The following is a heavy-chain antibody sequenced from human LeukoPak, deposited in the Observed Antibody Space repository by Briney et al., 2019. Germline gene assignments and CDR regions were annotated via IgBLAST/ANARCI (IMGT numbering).Heavy chain of an antibody. CDR2: IYYSGST. V-gene: IGHV4-59*01. D-gene: IGHD6-13*01. CDR1: GASISRYY. J-gene: IGHJ4*02. CDR3: ARAGSSWSTAFDY. Sequence: SETLSLTCTVSGASISRYYWSWIRQPPGKGLEWIGYIYYSGSTNYNPSLKSRVTISVDTSKNQFSLKLSSVTAADTAVYYCARAGSSWSTAFDYWGQGTLVTVSS.